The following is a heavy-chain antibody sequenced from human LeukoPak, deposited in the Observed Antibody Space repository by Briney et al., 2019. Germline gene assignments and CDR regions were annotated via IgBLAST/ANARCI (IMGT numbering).Heavy chain of an antibody. CDR3: AGLSVHSMVRGVIPRGAFDI. J-gene: IGHJ3*02. D-gene: IGHD3-10*01. CDR2: VYYSGST. Sequence: SETLSLTCTVSGGSISSGGYYWSWIRQHPGKGLEWIGYVYYSGSTYYNPSLKSRVTISVDTSKNQFSLKLSSVTAADTAVYYCAGLSVHSMVRGVIPRGAFDIWGQGTMVTVS. V-gene: IGHV4-31*03. CDR1: GGSISSGGYY.